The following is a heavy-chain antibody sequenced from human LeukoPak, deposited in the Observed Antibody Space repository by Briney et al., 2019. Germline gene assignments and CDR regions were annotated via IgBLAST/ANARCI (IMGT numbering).Heavy chain of an antibody. CDR1: GFTFSSYW. V-gene: IGHV3-7*01. CDR3: ARENFGSGSYYDCFDY. CDR2: IKQHGTEK. J-gene: IGHJ4*02. D-gene: IGHD3-10*01. Sequence: GGSLRLSCAASGFTFSSYWMSWVRQAPGKGLEWVANIKQHGTEKYYVDSVKGRFTISRDNAKNSLYLQMNSLRAEDTAVYYCARENFGSGSYYDCFDYWGQGTLVTVSS.